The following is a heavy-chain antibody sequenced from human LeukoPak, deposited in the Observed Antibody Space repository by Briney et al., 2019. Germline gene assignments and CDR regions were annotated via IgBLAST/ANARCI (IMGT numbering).Heavy chain of an antibody. V-gene: IGHV1-69*02. CDR1: GGTFSSYT. CDR3: TRMYGQQLVRKEYFQH. J-gene: IGHJ1*01. CDR2: IIPILGIA. D-gene: IGHD6-13*01. Sequence: SVKVSCKASGGTFSSYTISWVRQAPGQGLEWMGRIIPILGIANYAQKFQGRVKITADKSTSTAYMERSSLRSEDTAVYYCTRMYGQQLVRKEYFQHWGQGTLVTVSS.